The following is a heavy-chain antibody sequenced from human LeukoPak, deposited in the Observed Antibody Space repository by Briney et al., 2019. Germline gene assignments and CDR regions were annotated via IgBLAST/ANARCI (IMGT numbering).Heavy chain of an antibody. J-gene: IGHJ4*02. CDR3: ARDRGNDILTYPIDY. CDR2: ISSSSSYI. D-gene: IGHD3-9*01. V-gene: IGHV3-21*01. Sequence: LGGSLRLSCAASGFTFSSYSMNWVRQAPGKGLEWVSSISSSSSYIYYADSVKGRFTISRDNAKNSLYLQMNSLRAEDTAVYYCARDRGNDILTYPIDYWGQGTLVTVSS. CDR1: GFTFSSYS.